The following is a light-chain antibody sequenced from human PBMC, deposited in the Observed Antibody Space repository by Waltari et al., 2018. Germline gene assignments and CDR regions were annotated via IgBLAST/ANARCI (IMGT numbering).Light chain of an antibody. Sequence: CYQQNPGQSPLLVIYQDTNRPSGIPERFSGSKSGNAATLTISGTQAMDEADYYCQALGTGAWVFGGGTKLTVL. V-gene: IGLV3-1*01. J-gene: IGLJ3*02. CDR2: QDT. CDR3: QALGTGAWV.